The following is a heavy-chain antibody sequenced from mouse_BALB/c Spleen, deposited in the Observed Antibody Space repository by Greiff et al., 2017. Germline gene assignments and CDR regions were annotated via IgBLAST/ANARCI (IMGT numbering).Heavy chain of an antibody. D-gene: IGHD1-2*01. CDR3: ARITTAYYFDY. J-gene: IGHJ2*01. V-gene: IGHV1-74*04. Sequence: VQLQESGPQLVRPGASVKISCKASGYSFTSYWMHWVKQRPEQGLEWIGMIDPSDSETRLNQKFKDKATLTVDKSSSTAYMQLSSPTSEDSAVYYCARITTAYYFDYWGQGTTLTVSS. CDR2: IDPSDSET. CDR1: GYSFTSYW.